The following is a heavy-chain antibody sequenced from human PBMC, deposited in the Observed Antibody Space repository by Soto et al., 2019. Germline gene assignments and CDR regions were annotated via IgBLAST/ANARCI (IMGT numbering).Heavy chain of an antibody. CDR3: STGDYYYMDV. D-gene: IGHD7-27*01. J-gene: IGHJ6*03. CDR2: IYYSGST. Sequence: LSLTCTVSGGSISSSSYYWGWIRQPPGKGLEWIGSIYYSGSTYYNPSLKSRVTISVDTSKNQFSLKLSSVTAADTAVYYCSTGDYYYMDVWGKGTTVTVSS. V-gene: IGHV4-39*01. CDR1: GGSISSSSYY.